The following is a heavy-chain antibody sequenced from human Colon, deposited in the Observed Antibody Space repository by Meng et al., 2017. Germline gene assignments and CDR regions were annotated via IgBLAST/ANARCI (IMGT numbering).Heavy chain of an antibody. D-gene: IGHD2-15*01. V-gene: IGHV1-2*06. J-gene: IGHJ4*02. CDR1: GYTLY. CDR3: ARESADGGSFDL. Sequence: QVQLVQSGAEVKKLGASVTVSCKASGYTLYIHWVRLRPGEGLEWMGRINPRTGDTKSAQSFQGRVTMTRDTSTTTFSMDLRSLTTDDSAIYFCARESADGGSFDLWGQGTPVTVSS. CDR2: INPRTGDT.